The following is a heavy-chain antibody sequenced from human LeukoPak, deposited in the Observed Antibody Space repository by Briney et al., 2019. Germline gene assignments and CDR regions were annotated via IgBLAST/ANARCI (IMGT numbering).Heavy chain of an antibody. Sequence: PSETLSLTCTVFGGSISSISYYWAWIRQPPGKGLEWIGTINYSGSTYYSPSLESRVTISVDTSNNQFSLMLSSVAAADTAVYYCARETNYSNRPRPDYYYYMDVWGKGTTVTVSS. CDR3: ARETNYSNRPRPDYYYYMDV. D-gene: IGHD4-11*01. V-gene: IGHV4-39*07. CDR2: INYSGST. J-gene: IGHJ6*03. CDR1: GGSISSISYY.